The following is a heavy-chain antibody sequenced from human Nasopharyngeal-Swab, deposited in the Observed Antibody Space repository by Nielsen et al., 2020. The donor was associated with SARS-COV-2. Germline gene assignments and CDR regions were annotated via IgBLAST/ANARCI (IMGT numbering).Heavy chain of an antibody. Sequence: SETLSLTCTVSGGPISSYYWSWIRQPPGKGLEWIGYIYYSGSTNYNPSLKSRVTISVDTSKNQFSLKLSSVTAADTAVYYCAREGELGIADDAFDIWGQGTMVTVSS. CDR1: GGPISSYY. CDR3: AREGELGIADDAFDI. D-gene: IGHD6-13*01. J-gene: IGHJ3*02. V-gene: IGHV4-59*01. CDR2: IYYSGST.